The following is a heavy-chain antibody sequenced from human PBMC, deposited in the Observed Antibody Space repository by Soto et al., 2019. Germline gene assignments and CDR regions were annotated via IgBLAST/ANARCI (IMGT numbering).Heavy chain of an antibody. Sequence: SETLSLTCTVSGGSISSYYWSWIRQPPGKGLEWIGYIYYSGSTNYNPSLKSRVTISVDTSKNQFSLKLSSVTAADTAVYYCARDVSVEDYYYYYYMDVWGKGTTVTVSS. V-gene: IGHV4-59*01. CDR3: ARDVSVEDYYYYYYMDV. CDR2: IYYSGST. J-gene: IGHJ6*03. CDR1: GGSISSYY.